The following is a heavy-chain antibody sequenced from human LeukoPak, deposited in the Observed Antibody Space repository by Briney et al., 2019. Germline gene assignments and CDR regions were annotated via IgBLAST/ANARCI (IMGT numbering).Heavy chain of an antibody. D-gene: IGHD1-26*01. CDR2: ISGSGGST. Sequence: GGSLRLSCAASGFTFSSYAMSWVRQAPGKGLEWVSAISGSGGSTYYADSVKGRFTISRDNSKNTLYLQMNSLRAEDTAVYYCAKDKEGGSYRPPYFDYWGQGTLVTVSS. V-gene: IGHV3-23*01. CDR3: AKDKEGGSYRPPYFDY. CDR1: GFTFSSYA. J-gene: IGHJ4*02.